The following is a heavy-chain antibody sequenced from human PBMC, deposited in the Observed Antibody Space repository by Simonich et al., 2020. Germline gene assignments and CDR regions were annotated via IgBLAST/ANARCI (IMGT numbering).Heavy chain of an antibody. CDR2: INYSGST. V-gene: IGHV4-59*01. Sequence: QVQLQESGPGLVKPSETLSLTCTVSGGSISSYYWHWIRQPPGKGREWIGYINYSGSTNYNPSLKSRVTISVDTSKNQFSLKLSSVTAADTAVYYCARGGLYFDYWGQGTLVTVSS. J-gene: IGHJ4*02. CDR3: ARGGLYFDY. CDR1: GGSISSYY. D-gene: IGHD2-15*01.